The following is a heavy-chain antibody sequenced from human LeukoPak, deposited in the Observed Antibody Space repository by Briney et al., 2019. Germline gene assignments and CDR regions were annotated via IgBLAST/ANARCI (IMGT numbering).Heavy chain of an antibody. J-gene: IGHJ4*02. Sequence: GESLKISCKASGYSFTNFWIGWVRQLPGKGLEWMGIIFPGNSQTRYSPSFQGQVTISVDKYTSTAYLQWSSLKASDTAIYYCARHRGGQVGATRSFLDSWGQGTLVTVSS. CDR3: ARHRGGQVGATRSFLDS. V-gene: IGHV5-51*01. CDR2: IFPGNSQT. CDR1: GYSFTNFW. D-gene: IGHD1-26*01.